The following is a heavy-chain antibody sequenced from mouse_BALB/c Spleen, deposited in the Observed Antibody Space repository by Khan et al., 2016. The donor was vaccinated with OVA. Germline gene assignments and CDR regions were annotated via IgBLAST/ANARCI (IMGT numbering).Heavy chain of an antibody. CDR1: GYTFTNYG. V-gene: IGHV9-1*02. D-gene: IGHD3-1*01. CDR2: INTYTGEP. J-gene: IGHJ1*01. Sequence: QIQLVQSGPELKKPGETVKISCTASGYTFTNYGMNWVKQAPGKGLKWMGWINTYTGEPTYTDDFKGRFAFSLETSASTAYLQINNLKTEDMATYFCARAASCWYFDVWGAGTTVTVSS. CDR3: ARAASCWYFDV.